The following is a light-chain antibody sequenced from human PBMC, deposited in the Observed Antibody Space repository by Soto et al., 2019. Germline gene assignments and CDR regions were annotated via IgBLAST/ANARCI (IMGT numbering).Light chain of an antibody. J-gene: IGLJ1*01. CDR2: SNN. CDR3: ESWDDSLNDYV. CDR1: SSNIGSNI. V-gene: IGLV1-44*01. Sequence: QSVLTQPPSASGTPGQRVTISCSGSSSNIGSNIVNWYQHLPGTAPKLLIYSNNQRPSGVPDRFSGSKSGTSASLAISGRQSEDEADYYCESWDDSLNDYVFGTWTKLTVL.